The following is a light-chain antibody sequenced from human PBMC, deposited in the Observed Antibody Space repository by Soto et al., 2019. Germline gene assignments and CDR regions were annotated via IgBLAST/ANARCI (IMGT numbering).Light chain of an antibody. V-gene: IGKV3-11*01. Sequence: EIVLAQSPATLSLSPGEKATLSCRASQSVSNNLAWYQQKPGQAPRLLIYAASKRATGIPARFSGSGSGTDFTLPVSSLDPVDYAVYYCQQRNNRPLILTFAPGTKVDI. CDR2: AAS. CDR1: QSVSNN. CDR3: QQRNNRPLILT. J-gene: IGKJ3*01.